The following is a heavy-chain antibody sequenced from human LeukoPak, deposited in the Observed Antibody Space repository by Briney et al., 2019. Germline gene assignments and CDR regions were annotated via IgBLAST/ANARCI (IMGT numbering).Heavy chain of an antibody. D-gene: IGHD1-26*01. Sequence: SETLSLTCTVSGGSISGQYWSWIRQPPGKGLEWIGFVSYSGSTNYNPSLNGRVTISLDTSKNQYSLRLNSVTAADTAVYYCARGGASSRYFDYWGQGTLVTVSS. CDR3: ARGGASSRYFDY. V-gene: IGHV4-59*11. CDR2: VSYSGST. J-gene: IGHJ4*02. CDR1: GGSISGQY.